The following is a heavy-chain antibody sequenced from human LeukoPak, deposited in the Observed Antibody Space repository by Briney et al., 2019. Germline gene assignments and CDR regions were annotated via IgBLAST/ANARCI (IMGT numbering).Heavy chain of an antibody. CDR2: ISGDGGST. V-gene: IGHV3-43*02. D-gene: IGHD1-20*01. CDR1: GFTFDDYA. Sequence: GGSLRLSCAASGFTFDDYAMHWVRHAPGKGLEWVSLISGDGGSTYYADSVKGRFTISRDNSKNSLYLQMNSLRTEDTALYYCAKAHNWNYYYGMDVWGQGTTVTVSS. J-gene: IGHJ6*02. CDR3: AKAHNWNYYYGMDV.